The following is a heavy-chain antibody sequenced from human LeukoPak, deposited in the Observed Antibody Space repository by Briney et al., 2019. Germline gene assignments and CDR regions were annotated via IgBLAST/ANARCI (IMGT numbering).Heavy chain of an antibody. Sequence: PGRSLRLSCAASGFTFSSYGMHWVRQAPGKGLEWVAVISYDGSNKYYADSVKGRFTISRDNSKNTLYLQMNSLRAEDTAVYYCAKDTSGSYSLPSYWGQGTLVTVSS. J-gene: IGHJ4*02. V-gene: IGHV3-30*18. D-gene: IGHD1-26*01. CDR3: AKDTSGSYSLPSY. CDR1: GFTFSSYG. CDR2: ISYDGSNK.